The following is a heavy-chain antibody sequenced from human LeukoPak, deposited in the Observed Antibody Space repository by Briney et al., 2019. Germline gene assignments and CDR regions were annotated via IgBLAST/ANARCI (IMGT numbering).Heavy chain of an antibody. CDR1: GYTFTGYY. CDR3: AREGPTYSSSWYWFDP. J-gene: IGHJ5*02. D-gene: IGHD6-13*01. Sequence: GASVKVSCKASGYTFTGYYMHWVRQAPGQGPEWMGWINPNSGGTNYAQKFQGRVTMTRDTSISTAYMELSRLRSDDTAVYYCAREGPTYSSSWYWFDPWGQGTLVTVSS. V-gene: IGHV1-2*02. CDR2: INPNSGGT.